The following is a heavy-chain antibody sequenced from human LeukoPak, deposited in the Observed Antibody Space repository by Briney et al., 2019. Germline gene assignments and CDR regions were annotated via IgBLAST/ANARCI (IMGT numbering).Heavy chain of an antibody. D-gene: IGHD4-17*01. V-gene: IGHV3-23*01. CDR2: ISGSGGST. J-gene: IGHJ2*01. Sequence: GGSLRLSCAASGFTFSSYAMSWVRQAPGKGLERVSAISGSGGSTYYADSVKGRFTISRDNSKNTLYLQMNSLRAEDTAVYYCAKDMVVYGDQGSWYFDLWGRGTLVTVSP. CDR3: AKDMVVYGDQGSWYFDL. CDR1: GFTFSSYA.